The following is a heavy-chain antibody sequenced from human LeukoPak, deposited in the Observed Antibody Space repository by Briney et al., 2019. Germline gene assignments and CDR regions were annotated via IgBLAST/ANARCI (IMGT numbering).Heavy chain of an antibody. Sequence: PGGSLRLSCAASGFIFRNYGMSWVRQAPGKGLEWVSAINTSGGSTYYANSVKGRFTISRDNVKNSLYLQMNSLRAEDTAVYYRARDSRHHRFLYWDWFDPWGQGTLVTVSS. D-gene: IGHD1-26*01. J-gene: IGHJ5*02. V-gene: IGHV3-23*01. CDR2: INTSGGST. CDR1: GFIFRNYG. CDR3: ARDSRHHRFLYWDWFDP.